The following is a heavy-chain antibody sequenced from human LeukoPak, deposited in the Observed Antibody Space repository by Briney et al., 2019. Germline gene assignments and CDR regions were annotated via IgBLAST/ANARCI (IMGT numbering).Heavy chain of an antibody. Sequence: PGGSLRLSCAASGFTFSSYGMHWVRQAPGKGLEWVAVISYDGSNKYYADSVKGRSTISRDNSKNTLYLQMNSLRAEDTAVYYCSTTVTTLFSYWGQGTLVTVSS. CDR2: ISYDGSNK. D-gene: IGHD4-17*01. J-gene: IGHJ4*02. CDR1: GFTFSSYG. V-gene: IGHV3-30*03. CDR3: STTVTTLFSY.